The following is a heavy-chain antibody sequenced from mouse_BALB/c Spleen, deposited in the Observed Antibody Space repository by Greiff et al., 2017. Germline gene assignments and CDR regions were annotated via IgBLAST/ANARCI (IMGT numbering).Heavy chain of an antibody. CDR3: ARQGYYDYDGEAMDY. D-gene: IGHD2-4*01. Sequence: EVKLVESGGGLVQPGGSLKLSCAASGFTFSSYTMSWVRQTPEKRLEWVAYISNGGGSTYYPDTVKGRFTISRDNAKNTLYLQMSSLKSEDTAMYYCARQGYYDYDGEAMDYWGQGTSVTVSS. J-gene: IGHJ4*01. CDR1: GFTFSSYT. V-gene: IGHV5-12-2*01. CDR2: ISNGGGST.